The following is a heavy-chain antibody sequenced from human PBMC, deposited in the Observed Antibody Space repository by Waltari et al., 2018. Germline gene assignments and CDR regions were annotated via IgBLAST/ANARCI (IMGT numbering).Heavy chain of an antibody. J-gene: IGHJ6*02. Sequence: QVQLVQSGAEVKKTGTSVKVSCKASGYNFTGYDMHWVRRAPGQGLEWMRWINPNSGGTNYAQNFQGRVTMTRYTSISTAYMELSRLRSDDTAVYYCAPDSYANRGMDVWGQGTTVTVSS. CDR3: APDSYANRGMDV. D-gene: IGHD2-2*01. CDR1: GYNFTGYD. V-gene: IGHV1-2*02. CDR2: INPNSGGT.